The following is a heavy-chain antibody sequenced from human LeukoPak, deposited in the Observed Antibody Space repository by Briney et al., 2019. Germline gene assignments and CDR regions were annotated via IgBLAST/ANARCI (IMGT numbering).Heavy chain of an antibody. CDR2: LSGPETRA. V-gene: IGHV3-23*01. D-gene: IGHD2-15*01. CDR3: AKCRGGGGEYWHFDL. CDR1: GFPFSSFA. Sequence: GGSLRLSCAASGFPFSSFAMVWVPQAPGKGLEWVSALSGPETRAIYADSARGRFTISRDKFKNTLYLQMNSLRAEDSAVYYCAKCRGGGGEYWHFDLWGRGILVSVSS. J-gene: IGHJ2*01.